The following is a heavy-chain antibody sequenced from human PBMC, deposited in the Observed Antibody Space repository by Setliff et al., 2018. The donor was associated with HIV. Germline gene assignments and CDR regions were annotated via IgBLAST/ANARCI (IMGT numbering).Heavy chain of an antibody. J-gene: IGHJ4*02. CDR1: GGSFSGYY. Sequence: PSETLSLTCAVYGGSFSGYYWNWIRQPPGEGPEWIGEINPGGTTNYNPSLKRRVTISLDTSKNQFSLRVTSVTAADTALYFCARATGPTYYFDYWGQGTLVTVSS. V-gene: IGHV4-34*01. CDR3: ARATGPTYYFDY. CDR2: INPGGTT.